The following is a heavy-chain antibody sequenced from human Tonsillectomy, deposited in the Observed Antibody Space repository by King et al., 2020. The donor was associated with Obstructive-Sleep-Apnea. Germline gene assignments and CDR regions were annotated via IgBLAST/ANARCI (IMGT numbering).Heavy chain of an antibody. CDR2: IDPSDSYT. CDR1: GYSFTSYW. D-gene: IGHD6-19*01. V-gene: IGHV5-10-1*03. CDR3: ASASATVVAVADVNFDY. J-gene: IGHJ4*02. Sequence: QLVQSGAEVKKPGESLRISCKGSGYSFTSYWISWVRQMPGKGLEWMGRIDPSDSYTNYSPSFQGHVTISADKSISTAYLQWSSLKASDTAMYYCASASATVVAVADVNFDYWGQGTLVTVSS.